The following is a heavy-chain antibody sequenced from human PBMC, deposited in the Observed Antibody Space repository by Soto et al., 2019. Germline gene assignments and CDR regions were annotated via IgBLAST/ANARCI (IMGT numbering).Heavy chain of an antibody. CDR3: AKDTGAFGYNWFDP. CDR2: ISWDGGST. J-gene: IGHJ5*02. Sequence: GGSLRLSCAASGFTFDDYTMHWVRQAPGKGLEWVSLISWDGGSTYYADSVKGRFTISRDNSKNSLYLQMNSLRTEDTALYYCAKDTGAFGYNWFDPWGQGTLVTVSS. V-gene: IGHV3-43*01. D-gene: IGHD3-16*01. CDR1: GFTFDDYT.